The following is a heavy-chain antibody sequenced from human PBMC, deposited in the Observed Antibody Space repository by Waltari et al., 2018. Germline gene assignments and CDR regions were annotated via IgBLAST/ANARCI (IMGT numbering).Heavy chain of an antibody. J-gene: IGHJ1*01. V-gene: IGHV4-38-2*01. CDR3: ARGRVRQQLPPPAEYFQH. Sequence: QVQLQESGPGLVKPSETLSLTCAVSGYSISSGYYWGWIRQPPGKGLEWIGSIYHSGSTYYNPSLKSRVTISVDTSKNQFFLKLSSVTAADTAVYYCARGRVRQQLPPPAEYFQHWGQGTLVTVSS. D-gene: IGHD6-13*01. CDR1: GYSISSGYY. CDR2: IYHSGST.